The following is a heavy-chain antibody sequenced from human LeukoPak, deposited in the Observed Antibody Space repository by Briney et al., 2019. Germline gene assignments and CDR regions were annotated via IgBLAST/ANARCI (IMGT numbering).Heavy chain of an antibody. V-gene: IGHV1-69*04. Sequence: ASVKVSCKASGYTFTSYDINWVRQAPGQGLEWMGRIIPILGIANYAQKFQGRVTITADKSTSTAYMELSSLRSEDTAVYYCARVNYYDSSGYQDPSYYYYGMDVWGQGTTVTVSS. CDR1: GYTFTSYD. CDR2: IIPILGIA. CDR3: ARVNYYDSSGYQDPSYYYYGMDV. D-gene: IGHD3-22*01. J-gene: IGHJ6*02.